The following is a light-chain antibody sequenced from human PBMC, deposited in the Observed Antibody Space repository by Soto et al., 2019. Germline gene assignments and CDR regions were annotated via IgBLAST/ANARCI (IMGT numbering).Light chain of an antibody. CDR2: KVS. CDR1: RSLVYSDGNTY. CDR3: MQGTHWPPIT. Sequence: DVVMTQSPLSLPVTLGQPASISCRSSRSLVYSDGNTYLNWFQQRPGQSPRRLIYKVSTRDSGVPDRFSGSRSGTDFKLKISRVEAEDVGVYYCMQGTHWPPITFGQGTRLEIK. V-gene: IGKV2-30*01. J-gene: IGKJ5*01.